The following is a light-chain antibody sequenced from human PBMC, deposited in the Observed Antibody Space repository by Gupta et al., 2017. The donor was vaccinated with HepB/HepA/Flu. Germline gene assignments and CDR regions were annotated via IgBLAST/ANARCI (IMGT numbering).Light chain of an antibody. CDR2: GKN. V-gene: IGLV3-19*01. CDR3: NSRDSSGNHP. Sequence: SSELTQDPAVSVALGQTVRITCQGDSLRSYYASWYQQKPGQAPLLVIYGKNNRPSGLPDRFSGSSSGNTASLTITGAQAEDEADYYYNSRDSSGNHPFGGGTKLTVL. CDR1: SLRSYY. J-gene: IGLJ2*01.